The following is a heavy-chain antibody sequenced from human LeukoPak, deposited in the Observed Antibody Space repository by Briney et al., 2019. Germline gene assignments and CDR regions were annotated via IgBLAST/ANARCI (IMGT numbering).Heavy chain of an antibody. CDR3: STGGYFFDY. CDR2: IKSKPSGGTT. J-gene: IGHJ4*02. V-gene: IGHV3-15*01. CDR1: GFIFSNAW. Sequence: GGSLRLSCTASGFIFSNAWMNWVRQAPGKGMEWVGRIKSKPSGGTTDYAAPVKGRFTISRDDSTNTVYLQMNSLRTEDTALYYCSTGGYFFDYWGQGTLATVSS.